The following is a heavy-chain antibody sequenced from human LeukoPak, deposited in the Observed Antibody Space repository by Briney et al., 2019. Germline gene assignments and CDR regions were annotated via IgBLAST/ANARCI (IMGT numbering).Heavy chain of an antibody. D-gene: IGHD1-26*01. CDR2: IYTIGTT. Sequence: SETLSLTCTVSGGSINSYYWGWVRQAAGKGLEWIGRIYTIGTTYYSPSLKSRLTMSVDTSKNQFSLNLRSVTAADTALYYCGRQGYTAAYYFLDYWSQGTLVTVSS. CDR3: GRQGYTAAYYFLDY. V-gene: IGHV4-4*07. J-gene: IGHJ4*02. CDR1: GGSINSYY.